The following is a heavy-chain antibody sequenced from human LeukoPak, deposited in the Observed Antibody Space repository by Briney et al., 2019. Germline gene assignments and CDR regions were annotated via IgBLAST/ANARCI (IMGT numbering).Heavy chain of an antibody. J-gene: IGHJ4*02. Sequence: TSETLSLTCTVPGGSISGGIYSWSWIRQPAGKGLEWIGRIYSSGSTNYNPSLKSRVTMSVDPSKNEFSLKLTSVTAADTAVYYCARASPRYGGFDYWGQGTLVTVSS. CDR1: GGSISGGIYS. CDR3: ARASPRYGGFDY. CDR2: IYSSGST. D-gene: IGHD4-23*01. V-gene: IGHV4-61*02.